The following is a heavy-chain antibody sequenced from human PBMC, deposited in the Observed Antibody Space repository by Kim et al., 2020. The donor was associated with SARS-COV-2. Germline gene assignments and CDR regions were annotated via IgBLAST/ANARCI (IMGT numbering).Heavy chain of an antibody. V-gene: IGHV4-34*01. CDR3: ARVGICSSSSCYWFDP. D-gene: IGHD2-15*01. J-gene: IGHJ5*02. Sequence: SLKSRVTISRDTSKNQFSLKLSSVTAADTAVYYCARVGICSSSSCYWFDPWGQGTLVIVSS.